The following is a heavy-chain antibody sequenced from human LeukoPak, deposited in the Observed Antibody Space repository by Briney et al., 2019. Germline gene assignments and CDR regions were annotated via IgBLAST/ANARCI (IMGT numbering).Heavy chain of an antibody. J-gene: IGHJ4*02. V-gene: IGHV3-64D*09. CDR3: VRRTGNYFDY. CDR1: GFTLSSHA. Sequence: GGPLRLSCSASGFTLSSHAMHWVRQAPGKALEYVSAIIYNGGSTYYANSVKDRFTISRDNSKNTLYLQMSSLRPEDTAVFYCVRRTGNYFDYWGQGTLVTDSS. D-gene: IGHD3/OR15-3a*01. CDR2: IIYNGGST.